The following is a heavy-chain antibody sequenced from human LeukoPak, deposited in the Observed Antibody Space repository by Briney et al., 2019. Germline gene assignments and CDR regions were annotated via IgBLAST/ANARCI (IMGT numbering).Heavy chain of an antibody. CDR3: ARQNDFRLDY. CDR1: GYTFSSYW. V-gene: IGHV5-51*01. CDR2: IYPGDSDT. Sequence: GESLRISCKGSGYTFSSYWIGWVRQMPGKGLEWMGIIYPGDSDTRYSPSLQGQVTISVDTSIGTAYLQWSSLRASDTAIYYCARQNDFRLDYWGQGTLVTVSS. D-gene: IGHD3-3*01. J-gene: IGHJ4*02.